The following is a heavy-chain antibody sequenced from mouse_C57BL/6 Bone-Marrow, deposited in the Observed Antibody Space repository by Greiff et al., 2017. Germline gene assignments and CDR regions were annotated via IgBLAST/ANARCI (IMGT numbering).Heavy chain of an antibody. V-gene: IGHV1-26*01. CDR3: ARWNDGYYQYYCDY. D-gene: IGHD2-3*01. CDR1: GYTFTDYY. Sequence: VQLQQSGPELVKPGASVKISCKASGYTFTDYYMNWVKQSHGKSLEWIGDINPNNGGTSYNQKFKGKATLTVDKSSSTAYMELRSLTSEDSAVYYCARWNDGYYQYYCDYWGQGTTLTVSS. CDR2: INPNNGGT. J-gene: IGHJ2*01.